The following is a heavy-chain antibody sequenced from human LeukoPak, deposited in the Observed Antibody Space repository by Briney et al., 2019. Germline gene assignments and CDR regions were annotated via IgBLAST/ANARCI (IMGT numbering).Heavy chain of an antibody. Sequence: SVKVSCKASGGTFSSYAISWVRQAPGQGLEWMGRIIPILSIANYAQKFQGRVTITADKSTSTAYMELSSLRSEDTAVYYCASISASRLPNRDGYSYDAFDIWGQGTMVTVSS. CDR2: IIPILSIA. CDR3: ASISASRLPNRDGYSYDAFDI. D-gene: IGHD5-24*01. J-gene: IGHJ3*02. V-gene: IGHV1-69*04. CDR1: GGTFSSYA.